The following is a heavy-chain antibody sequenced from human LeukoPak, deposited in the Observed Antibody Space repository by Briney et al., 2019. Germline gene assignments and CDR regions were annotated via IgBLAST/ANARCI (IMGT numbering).Heavy chain of an antibody. D-gene: IGHD3-16*01. CDR1: GGSFSGYY. CDR2: INHSGST. Sequence: SETLSLACAVYGGSFSGYYWSWIRQPPGKGLEWIGEINHSGSTNYNPSLKSRVTISVDTSKNQFSLKLSSVTAADTAVYYCARGGWVDYWGQGTLVTVSS. V-gene: IGHV4-34*01. CDR3: ARGGWVDY. J-gene: IGHJ4*02.